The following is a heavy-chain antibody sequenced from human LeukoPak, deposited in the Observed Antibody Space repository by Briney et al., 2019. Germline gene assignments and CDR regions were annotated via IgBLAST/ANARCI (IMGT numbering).Heavy chain of an antibody. D-gene: IGHD5-18*01. V-gene: IGHV4-59*01. CDR1: GGSISRYY. CDR2: IYYSGST. J-gene: IGHJ4*02. CDR3: ARVESDGKMDY. Sequence: SETLSLTCTVSGGSISRYYWSWIRQPPGKGLEWIGYIYYSGSTNYNPSLKSRVTISVDTSKNQFSLKLSSVTATDTAVYYCARVESDGKMDYWGQGTLVTVSS.